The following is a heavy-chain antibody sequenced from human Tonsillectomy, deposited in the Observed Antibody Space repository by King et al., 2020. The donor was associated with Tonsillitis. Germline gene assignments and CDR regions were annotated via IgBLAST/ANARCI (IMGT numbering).Heavy chain of an antibody. Sequence: VQLQQSGPGLVKPSQTLSLTCAISGDSVASNSAAWNWIRQSPWRGLEWLGRTYYRSKWYDDYAVSVKSRITINPDTSRNQFSLQLSSVTPEDTAVYYCAKEAAQGAFDIWGQGTVVTVSS. CDR3: AKEAAQGAFDI. CDR2: TYYRSKWYD. V-gene: IGHV6-1*01. D-gene: IGHD6-13*01. J-gene: IGHJ3*02. CDR1: GDSVASNSAA.